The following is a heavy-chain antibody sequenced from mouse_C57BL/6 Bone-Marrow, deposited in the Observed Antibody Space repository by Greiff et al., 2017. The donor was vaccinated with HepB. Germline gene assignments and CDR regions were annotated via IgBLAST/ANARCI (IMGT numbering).Heavy chain of an antibody. D-gene: IGHD1-1*01. CDR1: GYTFTSYW. V-gene: IGHV1-5*01. J-gene: IGHJ1*03. CDR3: TTISTVAHWYFDV. CDR2: IYPGNSDT. Sequence: QLQQSGTVLARPGASVKMSCKTSGYTFTSYWMHWVKQRPGQGLEWIGDIYPGNSDTSYNQKFKGKAKLTAVTSASTAYMELSSLTNEDSAVYYCTTISTVAHWYFDVWGTGTTVTVSS.